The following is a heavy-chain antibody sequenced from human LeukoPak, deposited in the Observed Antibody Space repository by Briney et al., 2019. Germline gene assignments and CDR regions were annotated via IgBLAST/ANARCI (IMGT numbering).Heavy chain of an antibody. CDR1: GGSITSGSYY. Sequence: SQTLSLTCTVSGGSITSGSYYWTWIRQPAGKGLEWIGRIYTSGSTDYNPSLKSRLTISVDTSKNQFSLKLSSVTAADTAVYYCARRNNILAGYSYFDSWGQGTQVTVSS. CDR2: IYTSGST. CDR3: ARRNNILAGYSYFDS. D-gene: IGHD3-9*01. V-gene: IGHV4-61*02. J-gene: IGHJ4*02.